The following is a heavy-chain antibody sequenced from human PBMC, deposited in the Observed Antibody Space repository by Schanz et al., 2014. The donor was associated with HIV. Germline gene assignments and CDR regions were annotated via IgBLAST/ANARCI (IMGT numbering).Heavy chain of an antibody. CDR1: GHPFTGYY. V-gene: IGHV1-2*02. CDR2: INPKSGDT. CDR3: ARTSGWSNRAWWYFDL. D-gene: IGHD6-19*01. J-gene: IGHJ2*01. Sequence: QVQLVQSGPEVRKPGASVKVSCKAPGHPFTGYYMHWVRQAPGQGLEWIGWINPKSGDTNYAQKFQGRVTMTRDTSLSVVYMELSRLRSDDTAVYYCARTSGWSNRAWWYFDLWGRGTLVTVSS.